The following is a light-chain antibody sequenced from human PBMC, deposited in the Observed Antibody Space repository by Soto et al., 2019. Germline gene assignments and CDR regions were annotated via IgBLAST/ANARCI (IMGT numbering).Light chain of an antibody. CDR1: SSDVGGYNY. V-gene: IGLV2-8*01. Sequence: QSVLTQPPSASGSPGQSVAIFCTGTSSDVGGYNYVSWYQQHPGKAPKLMIYEVSKRPSGVPDRFSGSKSGNTASLTVSRLQAEDEADYYCSSYVGSNNFYVFGTGTKVTVL. CDR3: SSYVGSNNFYV. J-gene: IGLJ1*01. CDR2: EVS.